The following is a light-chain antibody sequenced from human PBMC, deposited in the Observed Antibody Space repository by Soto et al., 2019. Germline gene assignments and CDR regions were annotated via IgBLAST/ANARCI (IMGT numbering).Light chain of an antibody. CDR1: QSVNSN. V-gene: IGKV3-15*01. CDR3: QQYNNWPFT. CDR2: GAS. Sequence: EIMMTQSPVTLCVSPGERATLSCRASQSVNSNLAWYQQKPGQAPRLLIYGASTRATGIPASFIGNGSGTEFTLTASSLQPEDFAVYYCQQYNNWPFTFGPGTKVDIK. J-gene: IGKJ3*01.